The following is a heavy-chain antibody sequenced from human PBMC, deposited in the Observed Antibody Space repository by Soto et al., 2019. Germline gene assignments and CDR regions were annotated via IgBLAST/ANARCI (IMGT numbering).Heavy chain of an antibody. CDR2: INPNSGNT. Sequence: ASVKVSCKASGYTFSSYAISWVRQATGQGLEWMGWINPNSGNTGYAQKFQGRVTMTRNTSISTAYMELSSLRSEDTAVYYCARGGLLWSGYSFDDYWGQGTLVTVSS. CDR3: ARGGLLWSGYSFDDY. V-gene: IGHV1-8*02. CDR1: GYTFSSYA. J-gene: IGHJ4*02. D-gene: IGHD3-3*01.